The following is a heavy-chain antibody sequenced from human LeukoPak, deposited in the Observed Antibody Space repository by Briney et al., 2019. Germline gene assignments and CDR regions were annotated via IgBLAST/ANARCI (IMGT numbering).Heavy chain of an antibody. CDR2: IKQDGSEK. CDR1: GFTFSSYW. CDR3: ERDGFYCSGGSCYSDY. D-gene: IGHD2-15*01. V-gene: IGHV3-7*01. J-gene: IGHJ4*02. Sequence: PGGSLRLSCAASGFTFSSYWMSWVRQAPGKGLEWVANIKQDGSEKYYVDSVKGRFTISRDNAKNSLYLQMNSLRAEDTAVYYCERDGFYCSGGSCYSDYWGQGTLLTVSS.